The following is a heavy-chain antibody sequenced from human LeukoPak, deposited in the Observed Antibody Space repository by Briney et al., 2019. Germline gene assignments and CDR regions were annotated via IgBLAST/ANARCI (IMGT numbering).Heavy chain of an antibody. CDR2: INHSGST. Sequence: PSETLSLTCAVYGGSFSGYYWSWIRQPPGKGLEWIGEINHSGSTNYNPSLKNRVTISVDTSKNQFSLKLSSVTAADTAVYYCARAPRRNYCSGGSCYPFDYWGQGTLVTVSS. D-gene: IGHD2-15*01. CDR1: GGSFSGYY. CDR3: ARAPRRNYCSGGSCYPFDY. J-gene: IGHJ4*02. V-gene: IGHV4-34*01.